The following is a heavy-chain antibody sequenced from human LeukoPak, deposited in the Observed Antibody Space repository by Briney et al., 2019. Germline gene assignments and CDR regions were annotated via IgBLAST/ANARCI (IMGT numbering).Heavy chain of an antibody. Sequence: GGSLRLSCAASGFTFSSYAMHWVRQAPGKGLAWVAVISYDGSNKYYADSVKGRFTISRDNSKNTLYLQMNSLRAEDTAVYYCARNRPTLSIVVVVADYWGQGTLVTVSS. CDR1: GFTFSSYA. J-gene: IGHJ4*02. CDR3: ARNRPTLSIVVVVADY. CDR2: ISYDGSNK. D-gene: IGHD2-15*01. V-gene: IGHV3-30*04.